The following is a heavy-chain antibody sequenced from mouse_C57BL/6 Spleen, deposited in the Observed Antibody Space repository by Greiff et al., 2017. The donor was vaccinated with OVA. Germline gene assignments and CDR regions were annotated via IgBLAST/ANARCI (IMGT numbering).Heavy chain of an antibody. J-gene: IGHJ4*01. CDR1: GFSLSTSGMG. CDR3: ARSGGGSGYVRGNYAMDY. V-gene: IGHV8-12*01. Sequence: ESGPGILQSSQTLSLTCSFSGFSLSTSGMGVSWIRQPSGKGLEWLAHIYWDDDKRYNPSLKSRLTISKDTSRNQVFLKITSVDTADTATYYCARSGGGSGYVRGNYAMDYWGQGTSVTVSS. CDR2: IYWDDDK. D-gene: IGHD3-2*02.